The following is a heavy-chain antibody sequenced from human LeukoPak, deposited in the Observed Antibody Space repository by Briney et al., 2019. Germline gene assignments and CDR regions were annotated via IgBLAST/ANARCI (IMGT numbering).Heavy chain of an antibody. Sequence: SETLSLTCAVYGGSFSGYYWSWIRQPPGKGLEWIGEINHRGSTNYNPSLKSRVTISVDTSKNQFSLKLSSVTAADTAVYYCARGSNYYDSSGCFDYWGQGTLVTVSS. CDR2: INHRGST. D-gene: IGHD3-22*01. V-gene: IGHV4-34*01. CDR1: GGSFSGYY. J-gene: IGHJ4*02. CDR3: ARGSNYYDSSGCFDY.